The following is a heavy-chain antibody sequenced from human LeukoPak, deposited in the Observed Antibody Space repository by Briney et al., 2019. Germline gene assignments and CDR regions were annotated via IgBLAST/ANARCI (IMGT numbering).Heavy chain of an antibody. V-gene: IGHV3-23*01. CDR2: ISNPGGST. Sequence: GGSLRLSCAASGFTFTSYAMSWVRQAPGMGLEWVSSISNPGGSTYYADSVKGRFTISRDNSKNTLYLQMNSLRAEDTAVYYCAKLYGPYYYGMDVWGQGTTVTVSS. J-gene: IGHJ6*02. CDR1: GFTFTSYA. D-gene: IGHD3-16*01. CDR3: AKLYGPYYYGMDV.